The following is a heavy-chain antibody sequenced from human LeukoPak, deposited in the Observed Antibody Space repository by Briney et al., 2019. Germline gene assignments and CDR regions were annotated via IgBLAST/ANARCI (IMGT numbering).Heavy chain of an antibody. Sequence: GGSLRLSCAASGFTFSDYYMSWIRQAPGKGLEWDSYISSSCSAIYYADSVKGRFTISRDNAKNSLYLQMNSLRAEDTAVYYCARSIAAAGISVYWGQGTLVTVSS. CDR1: GFTFSDYY. J-gene: IGHJ4*02. V-gene: IGHV3-11*01. CDR2: ISSSCSAI. CDR3: ARSIAAAGISVY. D-gene: IGHD6-13*01.